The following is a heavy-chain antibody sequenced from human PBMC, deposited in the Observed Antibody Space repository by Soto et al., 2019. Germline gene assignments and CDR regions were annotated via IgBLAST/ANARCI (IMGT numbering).Heavy chain of an antibody. D-gene: IGHD1-26*01. Sequence: GGSLRLSCAASGFTISSHWMHWVRQAPGKGLVWVSRINSDGSSTSYADSVKGRFIISRDNAKNTLYLQMNILRAEDTAVYYCVRSYSGTYGRFDLWGQG. V-gene: IGHV3-74*01. CDR1: GFTISSHW. CDR3: VRSYSGTYGRFDL. J-gene: IGHJ5*02. CDR2: INSDGSST.